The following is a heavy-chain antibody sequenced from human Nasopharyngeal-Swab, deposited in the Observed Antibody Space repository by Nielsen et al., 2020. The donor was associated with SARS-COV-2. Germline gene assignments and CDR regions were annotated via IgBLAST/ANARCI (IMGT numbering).Heavy chain of an antibody. CDR1: GFTFSSYG. D-gene: IGHD3-3*01. CDR2: ISYDGSNK. Sequence: GESLKISCAASGFTFSSYGMHWVRQAPGKGLEWVAVISYDGSNKYYADSVKGRFTISRDNSKNTLYLQMNSLRAEDTAVYYCAKDAAYYDFWSGYSSEASYYYYYCMDVWGKGTTVTVSS. V-gene: IGHV3-30*18. J-gene: IGHJ6*03. CDR3: AKDAAYYDFWSGYSSEASYYYYYCMDV.